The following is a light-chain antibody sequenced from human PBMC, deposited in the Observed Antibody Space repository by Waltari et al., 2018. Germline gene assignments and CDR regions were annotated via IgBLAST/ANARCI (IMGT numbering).Light chain of an antibody. Sequence: QSVLTQPPSASGTPGPKITIPCSGSTSNIGSNTVYWYQQLPGTAPKLLMYSNNLRPSGVPERFYGSKSGSSASLAIFGLQSEDDADYYCAAWDDSLKGVVFGGGTKVTVL. CDR1: TSNIGSNT. J-gene: IGLJ2*01. CDR3: AAWDDSLKGVV. CDR2: SNN. V-gene: IGLV1-44*01.